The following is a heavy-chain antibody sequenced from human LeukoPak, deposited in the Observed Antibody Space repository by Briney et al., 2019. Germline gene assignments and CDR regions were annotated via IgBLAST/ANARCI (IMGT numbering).Heavy chain of an antibody. V-gene: IGHV3-74*01. CDR2: INSDGSSI. Sequence: PGGSLRLSCVVSGFTFSSYWMHWVRQAPGKGLVWVSRINSDGSSIRYADSVKGRFTISRDNAKDSLYLQMNSLRAEDTAMYYCARFPTGFDYWGQGTLVTVSS. D-gene: IGHD4-17*01. J-gene: IGHJ4*02. CDR1: GFTFSSYW. CDR3: ARFPTGFDY.